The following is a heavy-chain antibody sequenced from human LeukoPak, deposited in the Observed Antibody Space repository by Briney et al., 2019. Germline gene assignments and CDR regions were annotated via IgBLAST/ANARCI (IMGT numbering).Heavy chain of an antibody. CDR2: IYYSGST. J-gene: IGHJ6*02. D-gene: IGHD3-22*01. CDR1: GGSISSYY. Sequence: SETLSLTCTVSGGSISSYYWSWIRQPPGKGLEWIGYIYYSGSTNYNPSLKSRVTISVDTSKNQFSLKLSSVTAADTAVYYCARGVVTVPYYYYYGMDVWGQGTTVTVSS. V-gene: IGHV4-59*01. CDR3: ARGVVTVPYYYYYGMDV.